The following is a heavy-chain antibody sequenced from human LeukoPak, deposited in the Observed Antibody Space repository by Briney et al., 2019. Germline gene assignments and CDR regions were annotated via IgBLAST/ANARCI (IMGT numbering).Heavy chain of an antibody. CDR1: GGSFSGYY. J-gene: IGHJ4*02. D-gene: IGHD4-17*01. Sequence: PSETLSLTCAVSGGSFSGYYWTWIRQPPGKGLEWIGEINHSGSANYNPSLKSRVTISLDTSKNQFSLKLSSVTAADTAVYYCARGQGTVTTHWGQGTLVTVSS. CDR3: ARGQGTVTTH. CDR2: INHSGSA. V-gene: IGHV4-34*01.